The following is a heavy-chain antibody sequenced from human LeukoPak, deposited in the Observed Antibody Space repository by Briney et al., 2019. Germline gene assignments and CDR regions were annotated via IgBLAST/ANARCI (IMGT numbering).Heavy chain of an antibody. V-gene: IGHV4-59*08. CDR1: GGSISSYY. D-gene: IGHD5-18*01. CDR2: IYYSGST. Sequence: SETLSLTCTVSGGSISSYYWSWIRQPPGKGLEWIGYIYYSGSTNYSPSLKSRVTISVDTSKNQFSLKLSSVTAADTAVYYCARLGYSYGSFDYWGQGTLVTVSS. CDR3: ARLGYSYGSFDY. J-gene: IGHJ4*02.